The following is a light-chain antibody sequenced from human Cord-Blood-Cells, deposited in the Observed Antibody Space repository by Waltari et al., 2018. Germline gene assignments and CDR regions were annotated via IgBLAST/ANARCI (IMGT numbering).Light chain of an antibody. J-gene: IGLJ2*01. V-gene: IGLV1-40*01. CDR3: QSYDSSLSGYVV. CDR1: SSKIGAGDD. CDR2: GNS. Sequence: QSVLTQPPSVSGAPGQRVTISCTGSSSKIGAGDDVHWYQRFPGTAPKHLIYGNSNRPSGVPDRFSGSKSGTSAALAITGLQAEDEADYYCQSYDSSLSGYVVFGGGTKLTVL.